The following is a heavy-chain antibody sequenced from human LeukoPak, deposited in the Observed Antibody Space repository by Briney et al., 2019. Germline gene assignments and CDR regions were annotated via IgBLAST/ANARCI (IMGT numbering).Heavy chain of an antibody. Sequence: PSETLSLTCAVYGESFSGCYWSWIRQPPGEGLEWIGEINHSGSTNYNPSLKSRVTISVDTSKNQFSLKLSSVTAADTAVYYCARVSSSPPGPWFDPWGQGTLGTVSS. J-gene: IGHJ5*02. CDR1: GESFSGCY. CDR2: INHSGST. V-gene: IGHV4-34*01. D-gene: IGHD6-13*01. CDR3: ARVSSSPPGPWFDP.